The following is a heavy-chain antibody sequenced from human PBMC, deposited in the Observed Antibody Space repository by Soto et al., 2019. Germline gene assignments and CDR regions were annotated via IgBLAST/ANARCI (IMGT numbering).Heavy chain of an antibody. CDR2: ISGDGNTA. CDR1: GFTFSSFW. J-gene: IGHJ4*02. CDR3: VRNRGPYFRDGLGY. Sequence: EVQLVESGGGLVQPGGSLRISCAASGFTFSSFWMHWVRQAPGKGLVWVSRISGDGNTAVYADSVKGRFTVSRDNGQNTLELQMNSLASDDTALYYCVRNRGPYFRDGLGYWGPGTLVTVSS. D-gene: IGHD3-10*01. V-gene: IGHV3-74*01.